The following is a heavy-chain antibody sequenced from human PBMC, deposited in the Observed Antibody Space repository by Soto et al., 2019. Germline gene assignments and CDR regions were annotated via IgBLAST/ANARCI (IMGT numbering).Heavy chain of an antibody. CDR3: ARVPDY. CDR1: GFPFDDYS. Sequence: PGGSLRLSCAASGFPFDDYSMNWVRQVPGKGLEWVSFISSSSSYIYYADSVKGRFTISRDNAKNQFSLKLSSVTAADTAVYYCARVPDYWGQGTLVTVSS. J-gene: IGHJ4*02. CDR2: ISSSSSYI. V-gene: IGHV3-21*04.